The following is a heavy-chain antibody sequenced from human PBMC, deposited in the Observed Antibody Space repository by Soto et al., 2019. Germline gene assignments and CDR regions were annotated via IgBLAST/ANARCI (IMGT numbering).Heavy chain of an antibody. CDR3: ARSELRERYWFDP. Sequence: EVQLVESGGGLIQPGGSLRLSCAASGFTVSSNYMSWVRQAPGKGLEWVSVIYSGGSTYYADPVKGRFTISRDNSKNTLYLQMNSLRAEDTAVYYCARSELRERYWFDPWGQGTLVTVSS. J-gene: IGHJ5*02. D-gene: IGHD1-7*01. V-gene: IGHV3-53*01. CDR1: GFTVSSNY. CDR2: IYSGGST.